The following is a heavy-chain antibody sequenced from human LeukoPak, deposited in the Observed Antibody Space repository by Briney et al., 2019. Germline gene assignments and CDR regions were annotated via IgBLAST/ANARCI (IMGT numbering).Heavy chain of an antibody. Sequence: GGSLSLSCAVSGLTFSEYYMSWVRQAPGPGLEWISYMSTSTYTNSADSVKGRFTISRDNAKNSMYLQMNSLRAEDTAVYYCARISGSYVFDYWGQGTLVTVSS. CDR2: MSTSTYT. D-gene: IGHD1-26*01. CDR3: ARISGSYVFDY. CDR1: GLTFSEYY. J-gene: IGHJ4*02. V-gene: IGHV3-11*03.